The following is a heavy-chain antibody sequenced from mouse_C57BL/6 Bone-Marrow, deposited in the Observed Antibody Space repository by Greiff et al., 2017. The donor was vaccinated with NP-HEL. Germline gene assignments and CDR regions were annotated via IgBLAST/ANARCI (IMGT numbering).Heavy chain of an antibody. Sequence: VQLQQSGAELARPGASVKLSCKASGYTFTSYGISWVKQRTGQGLEWIGEIYPRSGNTYYSEKFKGKATLTADKSSSTAYMELRSLTSEDSAVYFCASLITTVVARNYFDYWGQGTTLTVSS. J-gene: IGHJ2*01. CDR1: GYTFTSYG. V-gene: IGHV1-81*01. CDR2: IYPRSGNT. D-gene: IGHD1-1*01. CDR3: ASLITTVVARNYFDY.